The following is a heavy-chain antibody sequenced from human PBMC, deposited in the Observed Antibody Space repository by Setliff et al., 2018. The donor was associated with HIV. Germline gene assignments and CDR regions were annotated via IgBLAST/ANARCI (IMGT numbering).Heavy chain of an antibody. CDR3: ARPYYSVVVVPAASRLYYYYYMDV. CDR2: ISTSSTI. Sequence: SCAASGFTFRDHYMNWVPQAPGKGLEWVSSISTSSTIYYADSVKGRFTISSDNAKNSLYLQMNSLRAEDTAVYYCARPYYSVVVVPAASRLYYYYYMDVWGKGTTVTVSS. D-gene: IGHD2-2*01. J-gene: IGHJ6*03. CDR1: GFTFRDHY. V-gene: IGHV3-11*04.